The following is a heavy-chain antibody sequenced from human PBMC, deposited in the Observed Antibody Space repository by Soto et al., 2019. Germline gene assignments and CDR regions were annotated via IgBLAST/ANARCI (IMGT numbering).Heavy chain of an antibody. Sequence: QVQLQESGPGLVKPSETLSLTCTVSGGSISSYYWSWIRQPPGKGLEWIGYLYYSGSTTYNPSLKSRVTISVDTSKNQFSLKLSSVTAADTAVYYCARSRYSGYDSLDYWGQGTLVTVSS. CDR2: LYYSGST. D-gene: IGHD5-12*01. CDR3: ARSRYSGYDSLDY. J-gene: IGHJ4*02. V-gene: IGHV4-59*08. CDR1: GGSISSYY.